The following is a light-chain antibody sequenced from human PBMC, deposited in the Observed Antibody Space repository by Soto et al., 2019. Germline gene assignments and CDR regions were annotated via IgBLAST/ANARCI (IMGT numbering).Light chain of an antibody. V-gene: IGKV3-20*01. J-gene: IGKJ2*01. Sequence: EXVXTQSPGTLSLSPGERATLSCRASQSVRNSYLAWYQQKPGQAPRLLIYGASGRATGIPDRFSGSGSGTDFTLTISRLEPEDFAVYYCQQYGSSPYTFGQGTKLEI. CDR2: GAS. CDR3: QQYGSSPYT. CDR1: QSVRNSY.